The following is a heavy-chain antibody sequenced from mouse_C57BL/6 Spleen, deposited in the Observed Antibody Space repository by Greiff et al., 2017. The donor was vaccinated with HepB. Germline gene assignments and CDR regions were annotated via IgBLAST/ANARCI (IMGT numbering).Heavy chain of an antibody. J-gene: IGHJ3*01. CDR3: ARDRGYVSSFAY. CDR2: ISDGGSYT. CDR1: GFTFSSYA. D-gene: IGHD1-1*01. V-gene: IGHV5-4*01. Sequence: EVMLVESGGGLVKPGGSLKLSCAASGFTFSSYAMSWVRQTPEKRLEWVATISDGGSYTYYPDNVKGRFTISRDNAKNNLYLQMSHLKSEDTAMYYCARDRGYVSSFAYWGQGTLVTVSA.